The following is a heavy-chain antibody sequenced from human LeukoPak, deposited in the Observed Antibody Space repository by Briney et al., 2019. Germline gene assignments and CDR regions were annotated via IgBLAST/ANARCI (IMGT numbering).Heavy chain of an antibody. Sequence: GGSLRLSCAASGFTFSSYGMHWVRQAPGRGLEWVAVISYDGSNKYYADSVKGRFTISRDNSKNTLYLQMNSLRAEDTAVYYCAKDRRYYDSSGYQFDYWGQGTLVTVSS. CDR1: GFTFSSYG. J-gene: IGHJ4*02. CDR2: ISYDGSNK. D-gene: IGHD3-22*01. V-gene: IGHV3-30*18. CDR3: AKDRRYYDSSGYQFDY.